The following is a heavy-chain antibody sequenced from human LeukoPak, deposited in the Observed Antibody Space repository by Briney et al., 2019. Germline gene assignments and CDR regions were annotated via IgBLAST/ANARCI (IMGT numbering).Heavy chain of an antibody. CDR3: ARDLDFYATDY. CDR1: GFSLSGYW. D-gene: IGHD2/OR15-2a*01. Sequence: GGSLRLSCTASGFSLSGYWMSWVRQAPGQGLEWVANIGKDGSWIHYADSVKGRFTISRDNAKNSRSLQMNSLRADDTAIYYCARDLDFYATDYWGQGTLVTVSS. V-gene: IGHV3-7*01. J-gene: IGHJ4*02. CDR2: IGKDGSWI.